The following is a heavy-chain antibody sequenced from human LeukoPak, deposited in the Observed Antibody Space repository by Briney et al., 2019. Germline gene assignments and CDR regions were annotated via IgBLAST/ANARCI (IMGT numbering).Heavy chain of an antibody. V-gene: IGHV3-23*01. CDR3: AKRSTGYYFDS. Sequence: GGSLRLSCVGSGFTFSNSILSWVRQAPGKGLEWLSTFSGNDGYTYYADSVRGRFTISRDNSKNTVYLRMNSLGAEDTADYYCAKRSTGYYFDSWGQGTLVTVSS. D-gene: IGHD2-2*01. J-gene: IGHJ4*02. CDR2: FSGNDGYT. CDR1: GFTFSNSI.